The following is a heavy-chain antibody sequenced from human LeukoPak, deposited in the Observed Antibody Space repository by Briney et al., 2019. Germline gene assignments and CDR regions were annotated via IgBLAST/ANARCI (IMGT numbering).Heavy chain of an antibody. CDR2: INPNSGGT. CDR1: GYTFTGYY. Sequence: GASVKVSCKASGYTFTGYYMHWVRQAPGQGLEWMGWINPNSGGTNYAQKLQGRVTMTTDTSTSTAYMELRSLRSDDTAVYYCARDIGYSYGYYFDYWGQGTLVTVSS. D-gene: IGHD5-18*01. CDR3: ARDIGYSYGYYFDY. V-gene: IGHV1-2*02. J-gene: IGHJ4*02.